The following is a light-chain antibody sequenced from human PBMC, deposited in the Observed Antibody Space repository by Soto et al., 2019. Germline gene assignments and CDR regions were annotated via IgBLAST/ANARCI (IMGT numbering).Light chain of an antibody. CDR3: QHYNSYSIT. CDR2: KAS. J-gene: IGKJ5*01. Sequence: DIQMTQSPSTLSASVGDRVTITCRASQSISSWLAWYQQKPGKAPKLLIYKASSLDSGIPSRISGSGSGTEFTLTISSLQPDDFATYYCQHYNSYSITFGEGTRLEIK. V-gene: IGKV1-5*03. CDR1: QSISSW.